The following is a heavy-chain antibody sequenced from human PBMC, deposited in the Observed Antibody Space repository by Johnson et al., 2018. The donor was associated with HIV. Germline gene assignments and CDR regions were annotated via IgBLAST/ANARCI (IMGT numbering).Heavy chain of an antibody. CDR2: ISYDGSNK. J-gene: IGHJ3*02. Sequence: QMLLVESGGGVVQPGRSLRLSCAASAFTFSRYGMHWVRQAPGKGLEWVALISYDGSNKSYVDALTGRFTISRDNAKNSLYLQMNSLRAEDTAVYYCATFGGGSFHAFDIWGQGTMVTVSS. CDR1: AFTFSRYG. D-gene: IGHD1-26*01. V-gene: IGHV3-30*03. CDR3: ATFGGGSFHAFDI.